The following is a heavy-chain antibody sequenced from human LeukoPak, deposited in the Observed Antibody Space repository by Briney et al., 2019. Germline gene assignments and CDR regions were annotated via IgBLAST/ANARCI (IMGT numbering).Heavy chain of an antibody. Sequence: GRSLRLSCAASGFTFDDYAMHWVRQAPGKGLEWVSGISWNSGSIGYADSVKGRFTISRDNAKNSLYLQMNSLRAEDTAVYYCARARMWELGGHFDYWGQGTLVTVSS. CDR1: GFTFDDYA. CDR3: ARARMWELGGHFDY. D-gene: IGHD1-26*01. J-gene: IGHJ4*02. CDR2: ISWNSGSI. V-gene: IGHV3-9*01.